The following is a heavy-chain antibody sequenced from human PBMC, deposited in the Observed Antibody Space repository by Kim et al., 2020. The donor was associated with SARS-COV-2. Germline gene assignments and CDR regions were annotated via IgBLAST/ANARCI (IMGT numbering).Heavy chain of an antibody. J-gene: IGHJ4*02. D-gene: IGHD3-22*01. CDR2: MSNSGNS. Sequence: SETLSLTCTVSGGSISTYYWNWIRQPPGKGLEWIGYMSNSGNSNYNPSLKSRVTVSADTSKNQFSLKLSSVTAADTAVYYCARKFLDSSGFDYWGQGILV. CDR3: ARKFLDSSGFDY. V-gene: IGHV4-59*01. CDR1: GGSISTYY.